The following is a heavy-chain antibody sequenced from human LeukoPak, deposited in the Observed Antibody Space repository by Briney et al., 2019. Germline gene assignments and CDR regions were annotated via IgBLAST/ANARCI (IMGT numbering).Heavy chain of an antibody. D-gene: IGHD3-22*01. CDR1: GFTFSSYP. V-gene: IGHV3-30*04. J-gene: IGHJ3*02. CDR2: ISYDGINK. CDR3: AKDDYYDSSGDAFDI. Sequence: GGSLRLSCAASGFTFSSYPMHWVRQAPGKGLEWVAVISYDGINKYYADSVKGRFTISRDNSKNTLYLQINSLRAEDTAVYYCAKDDYYDSSGDAFDIWGQGTMVTVSS.